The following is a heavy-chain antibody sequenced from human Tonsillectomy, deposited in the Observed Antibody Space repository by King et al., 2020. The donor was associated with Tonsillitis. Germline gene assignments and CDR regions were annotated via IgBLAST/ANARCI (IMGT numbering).Heavy chain of an antibody. CDR3: ARDSSIAARYYYYGMDV. CDR1: GFTFSSYA. J-gene: IGHJ6*02. CDR2: ISYDGSNK. V-gene: IGHV3-30*04. Sequence: VQLVESGGGVVQPGRSLRLSCAASGFTFSSYAMHWVRQAPGKGLEWVAVISYDGSNKYYADSVKGRFTISGDNSKNTLYLQMNSLRAEDTAVYYCARDSSIAARYYYYGMDVWGQGTTVTVSS. D-gene: IGHD6-6*01.